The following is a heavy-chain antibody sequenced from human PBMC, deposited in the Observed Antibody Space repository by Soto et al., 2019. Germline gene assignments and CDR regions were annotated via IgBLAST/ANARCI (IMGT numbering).Heavy chain of an antibody. CDR3: ARLGYYDILTGYSPGVGDY. V-gene: IGHV1-18*01. CDR2: ISAYNGNT. Sequence: ASVKVACKASGYTCSSYAISWVRQAPGQGLEWMGWISAYNGNTNYAHKLQGRVTMTTDTSTSTAYMELRSLRSDDTAVYSCARLGYYDILTGYSPGVGDYWG. D-gene: IGHD3-9*01. CDR1: GYTCSSYA. J-gene: IGHJ4*01.